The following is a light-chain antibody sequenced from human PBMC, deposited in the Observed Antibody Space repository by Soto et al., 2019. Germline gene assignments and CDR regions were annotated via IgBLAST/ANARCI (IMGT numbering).Light chain of an antibody. Sequence: QSVLTQPASVSGSPGQSITISCTGTSSDVGAYNFVSWYQHHPGRAPKLIIYEVTIRPSGVSNRFSGSKSGNTASLTISGLQAEDEADYYCSSYTTSTPYVFGSGTKLNVL. J-gene: IGLJ1*01. CDR3: SSYTTSTPYV. CDR1: SSDVGAYNF. V-gene: IGLV2-14*01. CDR2: EVT.